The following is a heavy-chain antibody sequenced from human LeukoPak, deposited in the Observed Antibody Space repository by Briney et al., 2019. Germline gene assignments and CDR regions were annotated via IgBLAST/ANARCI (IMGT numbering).Heavy chain of an antibody. V-gene: IGHV3-30*02. CDR3: AKGDGYNYGY. CDR1: NG. D-gene: IGHD5-24*01. J-gene: IGHJ4*02. Sequence: GGSLRLSCAASNGMHWVRQAPGKGLEWVAFIQKDGINKYYADSVKGRFTISRDNSKNTLYVEMNSLRAEDTAVYYCAKGDGYNYGYWGQGTLVTVSS. CDR2: IQKDGINK.